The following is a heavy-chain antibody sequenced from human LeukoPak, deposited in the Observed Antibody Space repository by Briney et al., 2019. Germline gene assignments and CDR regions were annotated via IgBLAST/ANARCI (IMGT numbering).Heavy chain of an antibody. J-gene: IGHJ3*02. CDR3: ARGDYSSGWYWYAFDI. CDR2: LSGSGGST. D-gene: IGHD6-19*01. CDR1: GFSFRSYA. V-gene: IGHV3-23*01. Sequence: GGSLRLSCAASGFSFRSYAMSWVRQAPGKGLEWVSTLSGSGGSTYYADSVKGRFTISRDNSKNTLHLQMDSLRAEDTAVYYCARGDYSSGWYWYAFDIWGQGTMVTVSS.